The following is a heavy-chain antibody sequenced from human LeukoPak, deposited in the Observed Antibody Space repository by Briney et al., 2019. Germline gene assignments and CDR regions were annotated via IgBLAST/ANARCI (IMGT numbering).Heavy chain of an antibody. Sequence: ASVKVSCKASVGTFSSYAISWVRQAPGQGLEWMGRIIPILGITNYAQKFQGRVTITADKSTSTAYMELSSLRSDDTAVYYCARDPSGGYVPYFDYWGQGTLVTVSS. V-gene: IGHV1-69*04. J-gene: IGHJ4*02. CDR2: IIPILGIT. CDR1: VGTFSSYA. D-gene: IGHD3-16*01. CDR3: ARDPSGGYVPYFDY.